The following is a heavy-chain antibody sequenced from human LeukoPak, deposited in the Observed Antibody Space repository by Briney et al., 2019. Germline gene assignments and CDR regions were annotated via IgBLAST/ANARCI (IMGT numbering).Heavy chain of an antibody. D-gene: IGHD3-22*01. Sequence: GGSLRLSCAASGFTFDDYAMHWVRQAPGKGLEWVSFITGDGGRTYYADSVKGRFTISRDNSKKSLYLQMSRLRTEDTALYFCAKDRDTSGYTHWGQGTLVSVPS. V-gene: IGHV3-43*02. CDR1: GFTFDDYA. CDR2: ITGDGGRT. J-gene: IGHJ4*02. CDR3: AKDRDTSGYTH.